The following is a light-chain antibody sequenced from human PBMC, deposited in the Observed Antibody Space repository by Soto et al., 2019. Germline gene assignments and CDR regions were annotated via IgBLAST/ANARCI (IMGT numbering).Light chain of an antibody. V-gene: IGKV4-1*01. CDR2: WAS. J-gene: IGKJ5*01. CDR1: QTVLYSSNNKNY. Sequence: DILMTQSHASLAVSLGERATINCKSSQTVLYSSNNKNYLAWYQQKPGQPPKLLIYWASTRESGVPDRFSGSGSGTDFTLTISNLQAEDVAVYFCQQYYTTPSITFGQGTRLEIK. CDR3: QQYYTTPSIT.